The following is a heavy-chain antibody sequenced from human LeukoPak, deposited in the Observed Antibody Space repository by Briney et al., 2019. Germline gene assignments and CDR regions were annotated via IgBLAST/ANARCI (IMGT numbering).Heavy chain of an antibody. CDR3: ASIPKLNIEAAGPSDY. CDR2: INHSGST. D-gene: IGHD6-13*01. V-gene: IGHV4-34*01. CDR1: GGSFSGYY. Sequence: SETLFLTCAVYGGSFSGYYWSWIRQPPGKGLEWIGEINHSGSTNYNPSLKSRVTISADTSKNQFSLKLSSVTAADTAVYYCASIPKLNIEAAGPSDYWGQGTLVTVSS. J-gene: IGHJ4*02.